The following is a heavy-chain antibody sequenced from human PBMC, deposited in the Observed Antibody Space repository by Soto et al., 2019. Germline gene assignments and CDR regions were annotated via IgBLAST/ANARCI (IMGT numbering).Heavy chain of an antibody. CDR1: GFSLSTSGVG. J-gene: IGHJ2*01. D-gene: IGHD2-15*01. V-gene: IGHV2-5*02. Sequence: QITLKESGPTLVKPTQTLTLTCTFSGFSLSTSGVGVRWIRQPPGKALEWLALIYWDDDNVYSPSLKSRLTITTDTSKNQSVLTMTNMDPVDTATYYCAHSATLPHFDLWGRGTLVTVSS. CDR3: AHSATLPHFDL. CDR2: IYWDDDN.